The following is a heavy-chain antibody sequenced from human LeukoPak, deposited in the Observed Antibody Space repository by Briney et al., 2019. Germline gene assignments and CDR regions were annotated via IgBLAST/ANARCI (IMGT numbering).Heavy chain of an antibody. D-gene: IGHD2-21*02. CDR3: ARGPCGGDCYCDY. V-gene: IGHV1-46*01. CDR2: INPSGGST. Sequence: EASVRVSFRASGYTFTSYYMQWVRQAPGQGLEWMGIINPSGGSTSYAQKFQGRVTMTRDTSTSTVYMELSSLRSEDTAVYYCARGPCGGDCYCDYWGQGTLVTVSS. CDR1: GYTFTSYY. J-gene: IGHJ4*02.